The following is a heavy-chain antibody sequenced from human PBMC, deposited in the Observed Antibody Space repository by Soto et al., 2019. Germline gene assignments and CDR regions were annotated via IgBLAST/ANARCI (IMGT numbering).Heavy chain of an antibody. J-gene: IGHJ4*02. CDR1: GFTFSSYA. V-gene: IGHV3-23*01. D-gene: IGHD1-26*01. CDR3: AKDDRSGSYRPFDY. Sequence: HPGGSLRLSCAASGFTFSSYAMSWVRQAPGKGLEWVSAISGSGGSTYYADSVKGRFTISRDNSKNTLYLQMNSLRAEDTAVYYCAKDDRSGSYRPFDYWGQGTLVTVSS. CDR2: ISGSGGST.